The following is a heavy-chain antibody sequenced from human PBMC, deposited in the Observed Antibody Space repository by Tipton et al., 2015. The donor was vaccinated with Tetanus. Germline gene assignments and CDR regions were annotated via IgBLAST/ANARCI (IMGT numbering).Heavy chain of an antibody. Sequence: TLSLTCTVSGGSISSGDYYWSWIRQPPGKGLEWIGYIYYSGSTYYNPSLKSRVTISADTSKNQFSLKLSSVTAADTAVYYCARDGGHYYDSSGYYYDYWGQGTLVPVSS. J-gene: IGHJ4*02. CDR1: GGSISSGDYY. V-gene: IGHV4-30-4*01. CDR3: ARDGGHYYDSSGYYYDY. CDR2: IYYSGST. D-gene: IGHD3-22*01.